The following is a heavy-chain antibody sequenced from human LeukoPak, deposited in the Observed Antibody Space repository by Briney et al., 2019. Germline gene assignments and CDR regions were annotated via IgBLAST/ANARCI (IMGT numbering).Heavy chain of an antibody. V-gene: IGHV4-34*01. CDR3: ARDHQSPFDY. J-gene: IGHJ4*02. CDR1: GGSFSGYY. Sequence: SETLSLTCADYGGSFSGYYWSWIRQPPGKGLEWIGEINHSGSTNYNPSLKSRVTMSVDTSKNQFSLKLSSVTAADTAVYYCARDHQSPFDYWGQGTLVTVSS. CDR2: INHSGST.